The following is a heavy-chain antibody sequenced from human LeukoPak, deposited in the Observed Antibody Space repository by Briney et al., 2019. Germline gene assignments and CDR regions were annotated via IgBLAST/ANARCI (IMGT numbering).Heavy chain of an antibody. J-gene: IGHJ3*01. CDR3: ARGVASRAAFDV. Sequence: GGSLRLSCAASGFTFSSYEMNWVRQAPGKGLEWVSYISSSGSTIYYADSVTGRFTISRDNAKNPLLLQMDSLRVEDTAVYYCARGVASRAAFDVWGQGTTVTVSS. V-gene: IGHV3-48*03. CDR1: GFTFSSYE. CDR2: ISSSGSTI.